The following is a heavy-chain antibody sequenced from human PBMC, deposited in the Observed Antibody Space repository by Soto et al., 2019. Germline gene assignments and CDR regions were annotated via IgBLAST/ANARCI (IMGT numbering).Heavy chain of an antibody. J-gene: IGHJ4*02. D-gene: IGHD3-10*01. CDR1: GFTFSSYA. V-gene: IGHV3-23*01. CDR2: ISGSGGST. CDR3: AKDIWFGDTGALYFDY. Sequence: PGGSLRLSCAASGFTFSSYAMSWVRQAPGKGLEWVSAISGSGGSTYYADSVKGRFTISRDNSKNTLYLQMNSLRAEDTAVYYCAKDIWFGDTGALYFDYWGQGTLVTVSS.